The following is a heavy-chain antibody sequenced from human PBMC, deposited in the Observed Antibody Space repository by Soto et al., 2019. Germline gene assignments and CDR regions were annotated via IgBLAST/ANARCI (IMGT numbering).Heavy chain of an antibody. Sequence: EVQLVESGGGLVQPGGSLRLSCAASGFTFSTYAMTWVRQAPGKGPEWISYISASSATIYYADSVKGRFTISRDSAKNSLYLQMNSLSAEDTAVYCCVRVISTYESFDFWGQGTLVTVSS. CDR3: VRVISTYESFDF. V-gene: IGHV3-48*01. CDR2: ISASSATI. J-gene: IGHJ4*02. CDR1: GFTFSTYA. D-gene: IGHD2-2*01.